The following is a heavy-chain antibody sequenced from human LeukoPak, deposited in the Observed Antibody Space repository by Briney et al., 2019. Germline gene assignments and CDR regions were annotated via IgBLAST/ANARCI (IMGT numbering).Heavy chain of an antibody. CDR3: ARRGWGEYYFDY. J-gene: IGHJ4*02. CDR2: IYYSGGS. V-gene: IGHV4-39*01. D-gene: IGHD3-16*01. CDR1: GGSISSSSYY. Sequence: PSETLSLTCSVSGGSISSSSYYWGWIRQPPGKGLEWIGSIYYSGGSYYNPSLKSRVTIFVDTSKNQFSLKLSSVTAADTAVYYCARRGWGEYYFDYWGQGTLVTVSS.